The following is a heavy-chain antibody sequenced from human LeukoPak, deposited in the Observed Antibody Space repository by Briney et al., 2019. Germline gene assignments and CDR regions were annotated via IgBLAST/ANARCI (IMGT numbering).Heavy chain of an antibody. J-gene: IGHJ4*02. V-gene: IGHV1-8*01. CDR2: MNPGSGNT. Sequence: ASVMVSCKASGYTFTSFDINWVRQATGQGPEWMGWMNPGSGNTGYAQRFRGRVTMTRDTSISTAYLELSSLTSEDTAVYYCASHTYYLSSGSFGHWGQGTLVTVSS. CDR3: ASHTYYLSSGSFGH. D-gene: IGHD3-10*01. CDR1: GYTFTSFD.